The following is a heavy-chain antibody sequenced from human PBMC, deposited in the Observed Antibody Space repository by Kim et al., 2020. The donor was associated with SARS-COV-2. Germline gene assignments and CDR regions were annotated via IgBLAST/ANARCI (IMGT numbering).Heavy chain of an antibody. CDR2: ISADESNK. V-gene: IGHV3-30*03. CDR3: AREGHSSSRAGSFDY. CDR1: GFTFGSAH. Sequence: GGSLRLSCAGSGFTFGSAHMHWVRQAPGKGLEWVALISADESNKDYVDSVKGRFTVSRDNSQNTLFLQIDSLRAEDTAVYYCAREGHSSSRAGSFDYWG. D-gene: IGHD6-13*01. J-gene: IGHJ4*01.